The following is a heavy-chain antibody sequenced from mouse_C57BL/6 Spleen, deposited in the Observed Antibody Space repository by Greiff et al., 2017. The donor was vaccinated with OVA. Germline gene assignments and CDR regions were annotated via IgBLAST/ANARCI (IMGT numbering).Heavy chain of an antibody. V-gene: IGHV1-7*01. CDR2: INPSSGYT. D-gene: IGHD1-1*01. CDR3: AIYYYGSSYAMDY. CDR1: GYTFTSYW. J-gene: IGHJ4*01. Sequence: VQLQQSGAELAKPGASVKLSCKASGYTFTSYWMHWVKQRPGQGLEWIGYINPSSGYTKYNQKFKDKATLTADKSSSTAYMQLSSLTYEDSAVYYCAIYYYGSSYAMDYWGQGTSVTVSS.